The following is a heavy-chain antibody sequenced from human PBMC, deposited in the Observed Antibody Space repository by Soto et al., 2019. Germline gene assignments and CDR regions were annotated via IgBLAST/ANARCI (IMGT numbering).Heavy chain of an antibody. CDR1: GYTFTDYG. CDR3: AREEGISDWHAFDY. CDR2: ISTYNGNT. Sequence: RASVKVSCKASGYTFTDYGISWVRQAPGRGLEWMGWISTYNGNTIYAQKIQGRVTMTTDTSTSTAYVELRSLRSDDTAVYYCAREEGISDWHAFDYWGQGTLVTVSS. J-gene: IGHJ4*02. V-gene: IGHV1-18*04. D-gene: IGHD6-19*01.